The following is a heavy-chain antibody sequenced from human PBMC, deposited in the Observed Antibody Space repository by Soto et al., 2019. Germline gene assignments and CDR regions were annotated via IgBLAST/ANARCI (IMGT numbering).Heavy chain of an antibody. J-gene: IGHJ4*02. D-gene: IGHD3-10*01. CDR3: VRDLDGSGSYYTDY. V-gene: IGHV1-18*01. Sequence: GASLKLSCKASGYTFSIYGINWVRQAPGQGLEWMGWTRPNNGNTKYAQNLQGRVTMTTDTSTSTAYMELRSLRPDDTAVYYCVRDLDGSGSYYTDYWGQGTLVTVSS. CDR1: GYTFSIYG. CDR2: TRPNNGNT.